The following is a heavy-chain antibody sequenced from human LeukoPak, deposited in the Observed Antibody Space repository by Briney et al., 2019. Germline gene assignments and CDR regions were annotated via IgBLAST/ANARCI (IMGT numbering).Heavy chain of an antibody. J-gene: IGHJ4*02. Sequence: PSGTLSLTCTVSGGSISNSSYYWGWIRQPPGKGLEWIGAIYYSGSTYFDPSLKSRVTMSVDTSKNQFSLKLTSVTATDTAVYFCARQYYDILTGYPYYFDYWGQGTLVTVSS. CDR2: IYYSGST. CDR1: GGSISNSSYY. D-gene: IGHD3-9*01. V-gene: IGHV4-39*01. CDR3: ARQYYDILTGYPYYFDY.